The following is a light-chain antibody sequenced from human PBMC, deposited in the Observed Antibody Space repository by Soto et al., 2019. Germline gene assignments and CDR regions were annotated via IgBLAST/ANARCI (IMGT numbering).Light chain of an antibody. J-gene: IGLJ1*01. V-gene: IGLV2-23*01. Sequence: QSALTQPASVSGSPGQSITISCTGTTSDVGSHNLVSWYQQYPGKAPKLIIFEASKRPSGVSNRFSGSKSGSTASLTISGLQDEDEADYYCCSNAAGSTYVFGTGTKLTVL. CDR3: CSNAAGSTYV. CDR1: TSDVGSHNL. CDR2: EAS.